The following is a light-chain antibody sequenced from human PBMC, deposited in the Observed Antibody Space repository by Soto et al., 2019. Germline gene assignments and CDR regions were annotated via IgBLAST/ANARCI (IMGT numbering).Light chain of an antibody. CDR2: GAS. J-gene: IGKJ4*01. Sequence: EIVLTQSPGTLSLSPGERATHSCRASQSVSSSQLGWYQQKPGQAPRLLIYGASSRTTGIPDRFSGSGSGTDFTLTITRLEPEDLAVYYCPHRGGSSLTFGGGTKVEIK. CDR3: PHRGGSSLT. CDR1: QSVSSSQ. V-gene: IGKV3-20*01.